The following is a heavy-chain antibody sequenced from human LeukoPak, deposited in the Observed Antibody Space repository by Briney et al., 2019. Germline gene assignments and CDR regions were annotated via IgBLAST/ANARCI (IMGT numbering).Heavy chain of an antibody. Sequence: GGSLRLSCTASGFTFGDYAMSWVRQAPGKGLEWVSTISGSGGSTYYADSVKGQFTISRDNSKNTLYLQMNSLRAEDTAVYYCAKEEWLLAVYFDYWGQGTLVTVSS. J-gene: IGHJ4*02. V-gene: IGHV3-23*01. CDR2: ISGSGGST. CDR3: AKEEWLLAVYFDY. D-gene: IGHD3-3*01. CDR1: GFTFGDYA.